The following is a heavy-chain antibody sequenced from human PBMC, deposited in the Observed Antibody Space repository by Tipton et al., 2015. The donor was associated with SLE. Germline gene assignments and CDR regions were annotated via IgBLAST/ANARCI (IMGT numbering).Heavy chain of an antibody. CDR3: ARDGRLAYFDS. D-gene: IGHD1-26*01. V-gene: IGHV4-34*01. Sequence: TLSLTCAVYGGSFSGYYWSWIRQPPGKGLEWIGEINHSGSTNYNPSLKSRVTISVDTSKNQFSLKLSSVTAADTAVYYCARDGRLAYFDSWGQGTLVTVSS. J-gene: IGHJ4*02. CDR1: GGSFSGYY. CDR2: INHSGST.